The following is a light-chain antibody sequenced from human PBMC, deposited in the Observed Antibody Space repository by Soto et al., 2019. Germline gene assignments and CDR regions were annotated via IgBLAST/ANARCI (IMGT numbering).Light chain of an antibody. J-gene: IGLJ2*01. CDR3: SSYTSSRTYVV. CDR1: SSDVGGYNY. V-gene: IGLV2-14*03. Sequence: QSVLTQPASESGSPGQSITISCTGTSSDVGGYNYVSSYQQHPGKAPKLMIYDVIKRPSGVSNRFSGSESGNSASLTISGLQPEDEADYYCSSYTSSRTYVVFGGGTQLTVL. CDR2: DVI.